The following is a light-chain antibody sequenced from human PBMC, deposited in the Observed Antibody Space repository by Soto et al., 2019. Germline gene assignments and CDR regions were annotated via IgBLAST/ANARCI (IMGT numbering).Light chain of an antibody. Sequence: QSALTQPPSASGSPGQSVTISCSGTSSDVGSYNYVSWYQHHSGKAPKLMIYEVSKRPSGVPDRFSGSKSGNTASLTVSGLQAEDEADYYCSSYAGGNNVVFGGGTKVTVL. CDR3: SSYAGGNNVV. CDR1: SSDVGSYNY. V-gene: IGLV2-8*01. CDR2: EVS. J-gene: IGLJ2*01.